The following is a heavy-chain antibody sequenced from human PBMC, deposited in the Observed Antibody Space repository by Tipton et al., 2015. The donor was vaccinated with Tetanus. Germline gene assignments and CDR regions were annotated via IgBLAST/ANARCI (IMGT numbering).Heavy chain of an antibody. CDR3: AREDVYYHDGSGFYTFDV. CDR2: IYVTGAT. D-gene: IGHD3-22*01. J-gene: IGHJ3*01. CDR1: GGSISNYY. V-gene: IGHV4-4*07. Sequence: LRLSCSVPGGSISNYYWNWIRQPAGKGLEWIGRIYVTGATNHSPALQSRVTMSIDRAKNQLSLTLTTVTAADAAMYYCAREDVYYHDGSGFYTFDVWGRGTMVAVSS.